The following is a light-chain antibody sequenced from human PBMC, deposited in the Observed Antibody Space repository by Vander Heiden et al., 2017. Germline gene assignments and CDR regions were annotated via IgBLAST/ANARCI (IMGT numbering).Light chain of an antibody. CDR2: DKN. CDR1: SCNVGNYN. CDR3: GTWDSSLSAYV. J-gene: IGLJ1*01. Sequence: QSMLPHPPSVSPAPGHKVTISCSGSSCNVGNYNEAWCQQHQGTAPKLLINDKNKRPAAGPDQFSGCKTGTSAALGIAGLLTADEADYYCGTWDSSLSAYVFGTGTKVTVL. V-gene: IGLV1-51*01.